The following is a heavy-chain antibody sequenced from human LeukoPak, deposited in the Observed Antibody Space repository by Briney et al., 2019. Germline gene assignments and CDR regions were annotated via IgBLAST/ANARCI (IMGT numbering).Heavy chain of an antibody. D-gene: IGHD3-22*01. CDR3: TTDLSELDDSGYYAKYFHH. J-gene: IGHJ1*01. V-gene: IGHV3-15*01. Sequence: GGSLRLSCAASGFTFSKVWMSWVRQAPGKGLEWVGRIKSKTDGGTIDYAAPVKGRFTISRDDSKDTLFLQMNSLKTEDTAVYYCTTDLSELDDSGYYAKYFHHWGQGTLVSVSS. CDR2: IKSKTDGGTI. CDR1: GFTFSKVW.